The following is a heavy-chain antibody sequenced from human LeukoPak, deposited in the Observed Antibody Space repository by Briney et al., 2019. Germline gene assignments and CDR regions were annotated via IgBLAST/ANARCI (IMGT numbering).Heavy chain of an antibody. V-gene: IGHV7-4-1*02. Sequence: SVKVSCKASRYTFTSYAMNWVGQAPGQGLDWMGWINTNTWKPTYARGFTGGFVFYLETSGRAAYLSISRLKDEHTAGYYCARDHRVGATIYYYYYMDVWGKGTTVTVSS. CDR2: INTNTWKP. J-gene: IGHJ6*03. CDR1: RYTFTSYA. D-gene: IGHD1-26*01. CDR3: ARDHRVGATIYYYYYMDV.